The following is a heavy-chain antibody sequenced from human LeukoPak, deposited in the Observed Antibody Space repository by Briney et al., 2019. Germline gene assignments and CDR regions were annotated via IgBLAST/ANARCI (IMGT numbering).Heavy chain of an antibody. V-gene: IGHV4-30-4*01. J-gene: IGHJ4*02. Sequence: SETLSLTCTVSGGSISRGDYYWSWIRQPPGKGLEWIGYIYYSGSTYPNPSLKSRVTISVDTSKNQFSLKLSPVTAADTAVYYCARETGSGSYDSILDYWGQGTLVTVSS. CDR3: ARETGSGSYDSILDY. CDR1: GGSISRGDYY. CDR2: IYYSGST. D-gene: IGHD3-10*01.